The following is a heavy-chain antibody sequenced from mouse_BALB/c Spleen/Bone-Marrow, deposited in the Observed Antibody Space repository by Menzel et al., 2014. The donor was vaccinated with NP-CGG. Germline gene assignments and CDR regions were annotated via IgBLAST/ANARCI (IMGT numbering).Heavy chain of an antibody. J-gene: IGHJ1*01. CDR1: GYTFTIYW. CDR2: IDPSDSDA. D-gene: IGHD1-1*01. V-gene: IGHV1-69*02. Sequence: VQLQESGAELVKPGASVKLSCKASGYTFTIYWMHWVKQRPGQGLEWIGEIDPSDSDANYNQKFKGKATLTVDKSSTTAYMQLSSLTSEDSAVYYCARRNYYGSHYWYFDVWGAGTTATVSS. CDR3: ARRNYYGSHYWYFDV.